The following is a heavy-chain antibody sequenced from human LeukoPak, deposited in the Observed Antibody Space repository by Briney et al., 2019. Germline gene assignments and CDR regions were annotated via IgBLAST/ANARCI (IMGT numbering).Heavy chain of an antibody. CDR2: IIPIFGTA. CDR1: GGTFSSYA. CDR3: ARVVGYCTNGVCRRRYFDL. Sequence: SVKVSCKASGGTFSSYAISWVRQAPGQGLEWMGGIIPIFGTANYAQKFQGRVTITADESTSTAYMELSSLRSEDTAVYYCARVVGYCTNGVCRRRYFDLWGRGTLVTVSS. V-gene: IGHV1-69*01. J-gene: IGHJ2*01. D-gene: IGHD2-8*01.